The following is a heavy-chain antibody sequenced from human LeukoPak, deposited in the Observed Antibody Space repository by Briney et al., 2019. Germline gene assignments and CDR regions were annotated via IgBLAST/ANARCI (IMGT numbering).Heavy chain of an antibody. Sequence: PSETLSLTCAVYGGSFSGYYWSWIRQPPGKGLEWIGEINHSGSTNYNPSLKSRVTISVDTSKNQFSLKLSSVTAADTAVYYCAREGYCSGGSCYRYYYYGMDVWGQGTTVTVSS. V-gene: IGHV4-34*01. CDR1: GGSFSGYY. J-gene: IGHJ6*02. CDR2: INHSGST. CDR3: AREGYCSGGSCYRYYYYGMDV. D-gene: IGHD2-15*01.